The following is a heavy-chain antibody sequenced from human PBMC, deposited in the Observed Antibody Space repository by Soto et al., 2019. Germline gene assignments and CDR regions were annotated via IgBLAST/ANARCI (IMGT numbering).Heavy chain of an antibody. Sequence: PSETLSLTCTVSNSPVYSSTYTWCWILHPPGKGLEWIGSIYNSGRTYYNPSLNSRVTVSVDTSKNQFSLKVTSVTAADTAVYYCARLNGYCISSSCHGHYAMDVWGQGTTVPVSS. CDR2: IYNSGRT. D-gene: IGHD2-2*01. CDR3: ARLNGYCISSSCHGHYAMDV. CDR1: NSPVYSSTYT. J-gene: IGHJ6*02. V-gene: IGHV4-39*01.